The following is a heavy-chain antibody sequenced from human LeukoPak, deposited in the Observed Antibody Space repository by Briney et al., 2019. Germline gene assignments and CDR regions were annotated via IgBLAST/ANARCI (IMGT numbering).Heavy chain of an antibody. CDR2: IYHTGSN. CDR1: GGSVSSADYY. D-gene: IGHD5-18*01. Sequence: PSETLSLTCTVSGGSVSSADYYWSWIRHPPGKALEWIGYIYHTGSNNYKYSLKSRVTISVDTSKNQFSLKLSSVTAADTAVYYCAREGTAMAPHHRTYGAPFDYWGQGTLVTVSS. V-gene: IGHV4-61*08. J-gene: IGHJ4*02. CDR3: AREGTAMAPHHRTYGAPFDY.